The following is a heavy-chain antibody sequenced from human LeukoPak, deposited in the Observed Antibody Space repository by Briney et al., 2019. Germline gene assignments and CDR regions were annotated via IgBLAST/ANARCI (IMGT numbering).Heavy chain of an antibody. D-gene: IGHD5-12*01. Sequence: SETLSLTCTVSGVSISSSGHFCGWIRQPPGKGLEWIGSFQNSGTTYYNPSLKSRLTISVDTSKNQFSLNLNSVTAADTAVYYCARTGGYSGYDLLRAFDIWGQGTMVTVSS. CDR2: FQNSGTT. CDR3: ARTGGYSGYDLLRAFDI. J-gene: IGHJ3*02. CDR1: GVSISSSGHF. V-gene: IGHV4-39*01.